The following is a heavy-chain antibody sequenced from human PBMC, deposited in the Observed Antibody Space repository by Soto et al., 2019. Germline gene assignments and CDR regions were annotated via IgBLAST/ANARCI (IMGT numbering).Heavy chain of an antibody. V-gene: IGHV4-31*03. CDR3: ARGVVSGDYSGDAFDI. Sequence: QVQLQESGPGLVKPSQTLSLTCTVSGGSISSGGYYWRWIRQHTGKGLEWIGYIYYSGSTYYNPSLKSRVTISVDTSKNQFSLKLSSVTAADTAVYYCARGVVSGDYSGDAFDIWGQGTMVTVSS. CDR1: GGSISSGGYY. CDR2: IYYSGST. J-gene: IGHJ3*02. D-gene: IGHD4-17*01.